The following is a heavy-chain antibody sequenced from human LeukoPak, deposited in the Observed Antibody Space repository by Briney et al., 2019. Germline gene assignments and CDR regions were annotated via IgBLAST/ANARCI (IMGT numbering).Heavy chain of an antibody. CDR1: GGTFSSYA. D-gene: IGHD1-26*01. CDR3: ARDAGDGSYSNWFDP. J-gene: IGHJ5*02. Sequence: GASVKVSCKASGGTFSSYAISWVRQAPGQGLEWMGRIIPILGIANYAQKFQGRVTITADKSTSTAYMELSSLRSEDTAVYYCARDAGDGSYSNWFDPWGQGTLVTVSS. CDR2: IIPILGIA. V-gene: IGHV1-69*04.